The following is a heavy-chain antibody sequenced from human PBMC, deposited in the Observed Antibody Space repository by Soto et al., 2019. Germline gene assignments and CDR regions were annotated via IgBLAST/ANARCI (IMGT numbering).Heavy chain of an antibody. CDR3: TRRDVFEL. J-gene: IGHJ6*01. V-gene: IGHV3-48*01. CDR1: GFTLSTSA. Sequence: PEGSLRLSCKVSGFTLSTSAMNWVRQAPGKGLEWVSYINTDGDVRHYADSVKGRFTVSRDNAKNLVYLQMNNVGADDTAVYFCTRRDVFELWGQGATVTVSS. CDR2: INTDGDVR. D-gene: IGHD1-26*01.